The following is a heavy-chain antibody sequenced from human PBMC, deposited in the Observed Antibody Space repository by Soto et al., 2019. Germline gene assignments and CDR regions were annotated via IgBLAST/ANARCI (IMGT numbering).Heavy chain of an antibody. V-gene: IGHV1-18*01. CDR1: GYTFSDYG. CDR2: ISGDNDKT. D-gene: IGHD4-17*01. J-gene: IGHJ4*02. Sequence: QVQLVQSGAEVRKPGASVKVSCEASGYTFSDYGITWVRQAPGQGLEWMGWISGDNDKTNYARKLQGRVTLTADTSTATAYRVLRSLTSDDTAVYYYARDGYGGNPADYWGQGTLVTVSA. CDR3: ARDGYGGNPADY.